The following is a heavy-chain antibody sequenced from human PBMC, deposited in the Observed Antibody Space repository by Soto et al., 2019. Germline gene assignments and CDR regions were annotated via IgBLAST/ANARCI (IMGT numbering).Heavy chain of an antibody. J-gene: IGHJ6*02. V-gene: IGHV1-69*12. CDR2: IIPIFGTA. CDR1: GGTFSSYV. CDR3: ARDSYLWFGDGNYYGLDV. D-gene: IGHD3-10*01. Sequence: QVQLVQSGAEVKKPGSSVKVSCKASGGTFSSYVISWVRQAPGQGLEWMGGIIPIFGTANSAQKFQGRVTITADESTSTAYMALSSLRSEDTAVYYCARDSYLWFGDGNYYGLDVWGQGTTVTVSS.